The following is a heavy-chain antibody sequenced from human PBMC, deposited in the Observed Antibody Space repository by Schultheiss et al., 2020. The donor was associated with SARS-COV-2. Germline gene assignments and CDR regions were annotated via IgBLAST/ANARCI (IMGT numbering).Heavy chain of an antibody. V-gene: IGHV4-61*01. J-gene: IGHJ1*01. Sequence: SQTLSLTCTVSGGSVSSGSYYWSWIRQPPGKGLEWIGYIYYSGSTNYNPSLKSRVTISVDTSKNQFSLKLSSVTAADTAVYYCARREHWGQGTLVTVSS. CDR1: GGSVSSGSYY. CDR2: IYYSGST. CDR3: ARREH.